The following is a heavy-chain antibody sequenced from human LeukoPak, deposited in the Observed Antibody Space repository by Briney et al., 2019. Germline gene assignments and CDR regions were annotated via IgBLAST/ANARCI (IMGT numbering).Heavy chain of an antibody. D-gene: IGHD3-22*01. Sequence: SGTLSLTCSVSGDSISSNEWWSWVRQPPGKGLEWIGEVFHSGSTNFNPSLKSRVTISVDTSKNQFSLKLSSVTAADTAVYYCARWDVRVITPYYYYGMDVWGQGTTVTVSS. V-gene: IGHV4-4*02. CDR3: ARWDVRVITPYYYYGMDV. CDR2: VFHSGST. CDR1: GDSISSNEW. J-gene: IGHJ6*02.